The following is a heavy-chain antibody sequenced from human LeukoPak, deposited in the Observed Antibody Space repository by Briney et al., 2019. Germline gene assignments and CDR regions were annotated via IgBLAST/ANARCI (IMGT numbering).Heavy chain of an antibody. CDR2: INHSGST. CDR3: ARSGGHYGSGSSNDREFDY. Sequence: PSETLSLTCAVYGGSFSGYYWSWIRQPPGKGLEWIGEINHSGSTNYNPSLKSRVTISVDTSKNQFSLKLSSVTAADTAVYYCARSGGHYGSGSSNDREFDYWGQGTLVTVSS. V-gene: IGHV4-34*01. CDR1: GGSFSGYY. D-gene: IGHD3-10*01. J-gene: IGHJ4*02.